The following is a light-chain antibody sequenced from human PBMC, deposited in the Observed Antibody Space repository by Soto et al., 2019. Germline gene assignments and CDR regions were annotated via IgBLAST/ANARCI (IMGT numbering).Light chain of an antibody. CDR1: QSVSSN. J-gene: IGKJ1*01. Sequence: EIVMTQSPATLSVSPGERATLSCRASQSVSSNLAWYQQKPGQAPRLLIYGASTRATGIPARFSGSGSGTEFTLTISSLQSEDFAVYYCQQYNNPAETFDQGTKVEIK. CDR2: GAS. V-gene: IGKV3-15*01. CDR3: QQYNNPAET.